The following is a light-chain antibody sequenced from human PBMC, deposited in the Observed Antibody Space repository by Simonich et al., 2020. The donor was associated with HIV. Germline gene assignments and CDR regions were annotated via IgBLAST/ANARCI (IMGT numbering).Light chain of an antibody. CDR1: SLRIYY. V-gene: IGLV3-19*01. CDR3: NSRDSSSNHLV. Sequence: SSALTQDPAVSVALGPTVRITCPGDSLRIYYSSWYQQKPGQAPVLVVYGQNNRPSGIPDRFSGSSSGNTASLTITGAQTDDEADDYCNSRDSSSNHLVFGTGTMVTVV. J-gene: IGLJ1*01. CDR2: GQN.